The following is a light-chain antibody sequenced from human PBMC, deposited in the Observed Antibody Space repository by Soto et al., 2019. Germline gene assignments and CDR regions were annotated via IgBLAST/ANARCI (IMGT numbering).Light chain of an antibody. CDR1: SSDVGGYNY. CDR2: DVS. J-gene: IGLJ1*01. CDR3: SSYTSSSTLLYV. V-gene: IGLV2-14*01. Sequence: LNQPASVSGSPGQSITISCTGTSSDVGGYNYVSWYQQHPGKAPKLMIYDVSNRPSGVSNRFSGSKSGNTASLTISGLQAEDEADYYCSSYTSSSTLLYVFGTGTKVTVL.